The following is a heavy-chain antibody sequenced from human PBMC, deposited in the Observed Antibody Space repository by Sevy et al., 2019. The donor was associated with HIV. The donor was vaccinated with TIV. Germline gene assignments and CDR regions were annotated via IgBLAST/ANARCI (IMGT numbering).Heavy chain of an antibody. Sequence: ASVKVSCKASGGTFSSYAISWVRQAPGQGLEWMGGIIPIFGTTNYAQKFQGRVTITADESTSTAYMELRSLRYEDTAVYYCARWGDCSGGSCYSGHYYYGMDVWGQGTTVTVSS. D-gene: IGHD2-15*01. CDR3: ARWGDCSGGSCYSGHYYYGMDV. V-gene: IGHV1-69*13. CDR2: IIPIFGTT. CDR1: GGTFSSYA. J-gene: IGHJ6*02.